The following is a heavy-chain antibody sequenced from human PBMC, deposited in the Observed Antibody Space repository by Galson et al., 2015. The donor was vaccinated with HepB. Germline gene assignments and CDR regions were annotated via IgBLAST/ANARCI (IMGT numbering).Heavy chain of an antibody. CDR2: INAGNGNT. V-gene: IGHV1-3*01. Sequence: SVKVSCKASGYTFTSYAMRWVRQAPGQRLEWMGWINAGNGNTKYSQKFQGRVTITRDTSASTAYMELSSLRSEDTAVYYCARDSDFWSGYYTGYFDYWGQGTLVTVSS. CDR3: ARDSDFWSGYYTGYFDY. D-gene: IGHD3-3*01. J-gene: IGHJ4*02. CDR1: GYTFTSYA.